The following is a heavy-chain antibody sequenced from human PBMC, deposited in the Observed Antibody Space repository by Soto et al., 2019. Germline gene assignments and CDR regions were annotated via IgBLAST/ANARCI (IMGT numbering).Heavy chain of an antibody. J-gene: IGHJ4*02. CDR2: ISWNSGSI. CDR1: GFTFDDYA. CDR3: AKDGGY. V-gene: IGHV3-9*01. D-gene: IGHD2-15*01. Sequence: VQLVESGGGLVQPGRSLRLSCAASGFTFDDYAMHWVRQAPGKGLEWVSGISWNSGSIGYADSVKGRFTISRDNAKNSLYLQMNSLRAEDTALYYCAKDGGYWGQGTLVTVSS.